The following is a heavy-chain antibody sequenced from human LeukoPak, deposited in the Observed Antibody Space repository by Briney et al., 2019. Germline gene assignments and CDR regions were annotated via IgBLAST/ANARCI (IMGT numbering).Heavy chain of an antibody. Sequence: PSETLSLTCTVSGASISSHHWSWIRQPPGKGLEWIGYFYYNGSTNYNPSLKSRVTISVDTSKNQFSLKLSSVTAADTAVYYCASITYYYDSSGFSWFDPWGQGTLVTVSS. CDR2: FYYNGST. CDR1: GASISSHH. D-gene: IGHD3-22*01. J-gene: IGHJ5*02. V-gene: IGHV4-59*11. CDR3: ASITYYYDSSGFSWFDP.